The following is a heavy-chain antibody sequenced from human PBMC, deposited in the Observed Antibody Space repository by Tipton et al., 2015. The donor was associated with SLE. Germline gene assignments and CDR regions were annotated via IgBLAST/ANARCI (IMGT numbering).Heavy chain of an antibody. CDR3: ARQILDDYGDPDAFDI. D-gene: IGHD4-17*01. Sequence: TLSLTCAVSGGSISSGGYSWSWIRQPPGKGLEWIGYIFHSGSTYCNPSLKSRVTISVDTSKNQFSLKLSSVTAADTAVYYCARQILDDYGDPDAFDIWGQGTMVTVSS. CDR1: GGSISSGGYS. CDR2: IFHSGST. J-gene: IGHJ3*02. V-gene: IGHV4-30-2*01.